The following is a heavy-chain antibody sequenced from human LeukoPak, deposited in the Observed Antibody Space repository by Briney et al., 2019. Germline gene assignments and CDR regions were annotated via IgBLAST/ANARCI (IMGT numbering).Heavy chain of an antibody. CDR1: GGSISNYY. D-gene: IGHD3-16*01. J-gene: IGHJ4*02. CDR2: IYYSGSI. Sequence: SETLSLTCTVSGGSISNYYWSWIRQPPGKGLEWIGYIYYSGSINYNPSFESRATISTDTSKNHLSLKLTSVTAADTGVYYCTRGGDQFKGGNYWGQGTLVTVSS. V-gene: IGHV4-59*12. CDR3: TRGGDQFKGGNY.